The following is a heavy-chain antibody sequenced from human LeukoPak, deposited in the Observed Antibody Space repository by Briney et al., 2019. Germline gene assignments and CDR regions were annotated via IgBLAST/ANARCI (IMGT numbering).Heavy chain of an antibody. J-gene: IGHJ3*02. CDR3: AKYVLVTGADTFDI. V-gene: IGHV3-23*01. Sequence: GGSLRLSRAASGFTFNNYPMTWVRQAPGKGLEWVSSMSGSGERIYYADSVKGRFTISRDNSKNMLYLRMDSLRAEDTAIYYCAKYVLVTGADTFDIWGQGTMVTISS. CDR1: GFTFNNYP. D-gene: IGHD2-21*02. CDR2: MSGSGERI.